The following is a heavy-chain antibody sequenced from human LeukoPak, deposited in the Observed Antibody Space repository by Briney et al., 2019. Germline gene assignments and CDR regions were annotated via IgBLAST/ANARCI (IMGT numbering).Heavy chain of an antibody. J-gene: IGHJ6*02. D-gene: IGHD1-26*01. Sequence: GGSLRLSCAASGFTFSSYAMHWVRQAPGKGLEYVSAISSNGGSTYYANSVKGRFTISRDNSKNTLYLQMGSLRAEDMAVYYCARDGDSSGSYLPYYYYGMDVWGQGTTVTVSS. CDR1: GFTFSSYA. CDR2: ISSNGGST. V-gene: IGHV3-64*01. CDR3: ARDGDSSGSYLPYYYYGMDV.